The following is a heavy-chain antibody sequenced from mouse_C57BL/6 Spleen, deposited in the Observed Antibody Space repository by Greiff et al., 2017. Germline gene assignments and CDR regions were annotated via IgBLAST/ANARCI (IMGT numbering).Heavy chain of an antibody. CDR1: GFTFSDYY. Sequence: EVHLVESEGGLVQPGSSMKLSCTASGFTFSDYYMAWVRQVPEKGLEWVATINYDGSSTYYLDSLKSRFIISRDNAKNILYLQMSSLKSEDTATYYCARGGLGDYDEGHWYGDVWGTGTTVTVSS. CDR3: ARGGLGDYDEGHWYGDV. J-gene: IGHJ1*03. D-gene: IGHD2-4*01. CDR2: INYDGSST. V-gene: IGHV5-16*01.